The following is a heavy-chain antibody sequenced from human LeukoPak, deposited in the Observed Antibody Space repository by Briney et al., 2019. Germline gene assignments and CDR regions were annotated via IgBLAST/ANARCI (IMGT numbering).Heavy chain of an antibody. CDR2: IRGSGDST. CDR3: ATDPGFGSGWYDIAQ. CDR1: GFTFSSYA. V-gene: IGHV3-23*01. Sequence: GGSLRLSCEASGFTFSSYAMSWVRQARDEGREWGSAIRGSGDSTSYAGSGKDRLTLSRANSKNMRYLQMKSLRAQDTAVCYCATDPGFGSGWYDIAQWGQGTLVTVSS. J-gene: IGHJ1*01. D-gene: IGHD6-19*01.